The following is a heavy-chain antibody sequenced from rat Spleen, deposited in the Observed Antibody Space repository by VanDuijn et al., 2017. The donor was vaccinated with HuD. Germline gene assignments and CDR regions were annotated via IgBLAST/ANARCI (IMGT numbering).Heavy chain of an antibody. CDR2: IWNTGTT. Sequence: QVQLKESGPVLVQASETLSLTCTVSGFSLTNYGVIWVRQPPGKGLEWVGVIWNTGTTRYNSALKSRLSISRDTSKSQVFLKMNSLQTEDTAIYFCTSPFRWFAYWGQGTLVTVSS. J-gene: IGHJ3*01. CDR3: TSPFRWFAY. V-gene: IGHV2-52*01. CDR1: GFSLTNYG.